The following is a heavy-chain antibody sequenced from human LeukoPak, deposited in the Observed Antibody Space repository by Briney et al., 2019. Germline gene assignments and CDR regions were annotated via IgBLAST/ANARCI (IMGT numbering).Heavy chain of an antibody. CDR2: IHYSGNT. CDR1: GGSFSGYY. V-gene: IGHV4-59*01. CDR3: ARVTGYTIEDYFDY. D-gene: IGHD3-9*01. J-gene: IGHJ4*02. Sequence: PSETLSLTCAVYGGSFSGYYWNWIRQPPGKGLEWIGYIHYSGNTNYNPSLKSRVTISVDTSKNQFSLKLSSVTAADTAVYYCARVTGYTIEDYFDYWGQGTLVTVSS.